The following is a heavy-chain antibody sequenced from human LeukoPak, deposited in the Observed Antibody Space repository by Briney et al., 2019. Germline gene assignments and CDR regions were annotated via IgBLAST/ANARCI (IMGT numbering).Heavy chain of an antibody. V-gene: IGHV3-74*01. D-gene: IGHD6-6*01. Sequence: GGSLRLSCAASGFTFSSYWMHWVRQAPGKGLVWVSRINSDGSSTSYADSVKGRFTISRDNAKNTLYLQMNSLRAEDTAVYYCATISSSPSFGYWGQGTLVTVSS. CDR2: INSDGSST. CDR3: ATISSSPSFGY. J-gene: IGHJ4*02. CDR1: GFTFSSYW.